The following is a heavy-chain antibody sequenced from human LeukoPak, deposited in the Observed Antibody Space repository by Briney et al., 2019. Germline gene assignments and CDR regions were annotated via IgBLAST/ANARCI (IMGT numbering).Heavy chain of an antibody. D-gene: IGHD1-26*01. CDR3: ARDLRRLIVGATNAFDI. V-gene: IGHV3-21*01. CDR1: GFTFSSYS. CDR2: ISSSSSYI. Sequence: PGGSLRLSCAASGFTFSSYSMNWVRQAPGKGLEWVSSISSSSSYIYYADSVKGRFTISRDNAKNSLYLQMNSLRAEDTAVYYCARDLRRLIVGATNAFDIWGQGTMVTVSS. J-gene: IGHJ3*02.